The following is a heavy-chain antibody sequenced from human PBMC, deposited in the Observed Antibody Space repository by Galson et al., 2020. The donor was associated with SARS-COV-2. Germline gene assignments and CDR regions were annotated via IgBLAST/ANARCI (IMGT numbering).Heavy chain of an antibody. Sequence: GEFLKISCGASGFTFSSYGKAWVRQSPGKGLEWVPTINDNGGNKHYADSLKGRFTISKDNSKSTLFLQMNSLSAEDTAVYYCAKEFYYDNDAYWGQGTLVTVSS. J-gene: IGHJ4*02. CDR3: AKEFYYDNDAY. CDR2: INDNGGNK. D-gene: IGHD3-22*01. CDR1: GFTFSSYG. V-gene: IGHV3-23*01.